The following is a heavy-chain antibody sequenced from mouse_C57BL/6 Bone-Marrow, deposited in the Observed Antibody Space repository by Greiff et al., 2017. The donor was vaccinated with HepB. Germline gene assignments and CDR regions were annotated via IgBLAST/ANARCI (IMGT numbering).Heavy chain of an antibody. CDR1: GYTFTSYW. Sequence: QVQLKESGAELVKPGASVKMSCKASGYTFTSYWITWVKQRPGQGLEWIGDIYPGSGSTNYNEKFKSKATLTVDTSSSTAYMQLSSLTSEDSAVYYCARGGVLYGNYWYFDVWGTGTTVTVSS. D-gene: IGHD2-1*01. CDR2: IYPGSGST. CDR3: ARGGVLYGNYWYFDV. V-gene: IGHV1-55*01. J-gene: IGHJ1*03.